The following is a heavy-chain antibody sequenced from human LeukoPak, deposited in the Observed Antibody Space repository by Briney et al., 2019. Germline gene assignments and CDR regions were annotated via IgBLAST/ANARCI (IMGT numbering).Heavy chain of an antibody. D-gene: IGHD1-26*01. Sequence: PGGSQRLSCAASGFTFSSYAMSWVRQAPGKGLEWVSAISGSGGSTYYADSVKGRFTISRDNSKNTLYLQMNSLRAEDTAVYYCAKTVGATIGGEDYFDYWGQGTLVTVSS. J-gene: IGHJ4*02. CDR3: AKTVGATIGGEDYFDY. CDR2: ISGSGGST. CDR1: GFTFSSYA. V-gene: IGHV3-23*01.